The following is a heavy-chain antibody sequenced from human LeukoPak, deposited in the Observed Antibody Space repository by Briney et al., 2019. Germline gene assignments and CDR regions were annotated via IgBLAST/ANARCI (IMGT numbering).Heavy chain of an antibody. CDR1: GFTFDDYA. CDR3: AKGSGYYYDSSDRGFDF. CDR2: ISWNSGSI. Sequence: GGSLRLSCAASGFTFDDYAMHWVRQAPGKGLEWVSGISWNSGSIGYVDSVKGRFTISRDNAKNSLYLQMNSLRAEDMALYYCAKGSGYYYDSSDRGFDFWGQGTVVTVSS. D-gene: IGHD3-22*01. V-gene: IGHV3-9*03. J-gene: IGHJ4*02.